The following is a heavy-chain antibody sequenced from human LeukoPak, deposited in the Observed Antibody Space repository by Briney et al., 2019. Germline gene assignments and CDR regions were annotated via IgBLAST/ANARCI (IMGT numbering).Heavy chain of an antibody. CDR3: AKVLYDFWSGYYT. J-gene: IGHJ4*02. CDR1: GFTFSNFA. CDR2: ISGSGGST. Sequence: GGSLRLSCAASGFTFSNFAMSWVRQAPGKGLEWVSAISGSGGSTYYADSVKGRFTISRDNSKNTLYLQMNSLRAEDTAVYYCAKVLYDFWSGYYTWGQGTLVTVSS. V-gene: IGHV3-23*01. D-gene: IGHD3-3*01.